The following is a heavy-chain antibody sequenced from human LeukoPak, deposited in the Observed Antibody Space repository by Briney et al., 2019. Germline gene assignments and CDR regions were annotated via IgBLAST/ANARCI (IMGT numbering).Heavy chain of an antibody. CDR3: ARTPRFLEWLGGAFDI. D-gene: IGHD3-3*01. V-gene: IGHV4-4*07. J-gene: IGHJ3*02. Sequence: PSETLSLTCTVSGGSISSYYWSWIRQPAGKGLEWIGRIYTSGSTNYNPSLKSRVTMSVDTSKNQFSLKLSSVTAADTAVYYCARTPRFLEWLGGAFDIWGQGTMVTVSS. CDR1: GGSISSYY. CDR2: IYTSGST.